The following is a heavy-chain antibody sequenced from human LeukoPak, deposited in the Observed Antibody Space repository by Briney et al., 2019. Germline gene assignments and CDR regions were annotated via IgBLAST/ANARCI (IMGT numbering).Heavy chain of an antibody. CDR1: GGTFSSYA. CDR2: IIPIFGTA. Sequence: SVKVSCKASGGTFSSYAISWVRQAPGQGLEWMGGIIPIFGTANYAQKFQGRVTITADESTSTAYMELSSLGSEDTAVYYCASGGVVIQSSSYFDYWGQGTLVTVSS. D-gene: IGHD3-3*01. CDR3: ASGGVVIQSSSYFDY. V-gene: IGHV1-69*13. J-gene: IGHJ4*02.